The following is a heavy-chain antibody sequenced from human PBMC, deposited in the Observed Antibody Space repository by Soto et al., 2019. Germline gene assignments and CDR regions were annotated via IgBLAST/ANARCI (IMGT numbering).Heavy chain of an antibody. V-gene: IGHV4-31*03. J-gene: IGHJ5*02. CDR1: GGSISSGGYY. D-gene: IGHD6-13*01. Sequence: LSLTCTVSGGSISSGGYYWSWIRQHPGKGLEWIGYIYYSGSTYYNPSLKSRVTISVDTSKNQFSLKLSSVTAADTAVYYCARDGGIAAAGEEDWFDPWGQGTLVTVSS. CDR3: ARDGGIAAAGEEDWFDP. CDR2: IYYSGST.